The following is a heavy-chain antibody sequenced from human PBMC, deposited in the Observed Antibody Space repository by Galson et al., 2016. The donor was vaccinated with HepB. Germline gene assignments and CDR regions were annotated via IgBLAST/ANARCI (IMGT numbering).Heavy chain of an antibody. V-gene: IGHV3-23*01. CDR3: AKHSRDYSDSGGYYYGRHFDV. J-gene: IGHJ2*01. Sequence: SLRLSCAASGFTFSSCAMSWVRQAPGKGLEWVSAIGGGGGSSYYADSVKGRFTISRDNSKNTLYLQMNSLRAEDTAVYYCAKHSRDYSDSGGYYYGRHFDVWGRSTLVTVSS. D-gene: IGHD3-22*01. CDR2: IGGGGGSS. CDR1: GFTFSSCA.